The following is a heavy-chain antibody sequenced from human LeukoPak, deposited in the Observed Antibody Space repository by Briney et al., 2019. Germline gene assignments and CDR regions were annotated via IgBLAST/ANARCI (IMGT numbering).Heavy chain of an antibody. CDR3: AKDWSRGVIIFFDY. V-gene: IGHV3-23*01. J-gene: IGHJ4*02. D-gene: IGHD3-10*01. CDR1: GFTFSSYA. Sequence: GGSLRLSCAASGFTFSSYAMSWVRQAPGKGLEGVSAISGSGGSTYYADSVKGRFTISRDNSKNTLYLQMNSLRAEDTAVYYCAKDWSRGVIIFFDYWGQGTLVTVSS. CDR2: ISGSGGST.